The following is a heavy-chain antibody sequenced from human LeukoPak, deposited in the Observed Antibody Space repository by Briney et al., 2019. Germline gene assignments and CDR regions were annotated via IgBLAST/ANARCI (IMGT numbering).Heavy chain of an antibody. J-gene: IGHJ6*03. D-gene: IGHD5-12*01. Sequence: SETLSLTCTVSGDSISNYYWSWIRQPPGKGLEWIGYIYYSGTTNYTPSLKSRVTISVDTSKTQFSLKLSSVTAADTAVYYCARDRSAYDYDKRWLYYYMDVWGKGTTVTISS. CDR2: IYYSGTT. V-gene: IGHV4-59*12. CDR1: GDSISNYY. CDR3: ARDRSAYDYDKRWLYYYMDV.